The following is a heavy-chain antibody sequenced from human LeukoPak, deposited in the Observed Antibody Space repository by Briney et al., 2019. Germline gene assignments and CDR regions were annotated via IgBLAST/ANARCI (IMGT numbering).Heavy chain of an antibody. CDR1: GYTFTGYY. Sequence: ASVKVSCKASGYTFTGYYMHWVRQAPGQGLEWMGWINPNSGGTNYAQKFQGRVTMTRDTSISTAYMELSRLRSDDTAVYYCARGESRLPGIAAAVGDYWGRGTLVTVSS. J-gene: IGHJ4*02. CDR2: INPNSGGT. D-gene: IGHD6-13*01. CDR3: ARGESRLPGIAAAVGDY. V-gene: IGHV1-2*02.